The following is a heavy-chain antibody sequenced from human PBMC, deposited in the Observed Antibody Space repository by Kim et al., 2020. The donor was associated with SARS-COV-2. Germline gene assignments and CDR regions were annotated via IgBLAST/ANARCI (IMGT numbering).Heavy chain of an antibody. CDR3: AKGGGSYFFDY. Sequence: GGSLRLSCAASGFTFINYDMSWVRQSPGKGLEWVSSISGSGAITKYADSVKGRFTVSRDNSKSTLHLQMNSLRAEDTAVYYCAKGGGSYFFDYWGQGTLV. V-gene: IGHV3-23*01. CDR1: GFTFINYD. J-gene: IGHJ4*02. CDR2: ISGSGAIT. D-gene: IGHD2-15*01.